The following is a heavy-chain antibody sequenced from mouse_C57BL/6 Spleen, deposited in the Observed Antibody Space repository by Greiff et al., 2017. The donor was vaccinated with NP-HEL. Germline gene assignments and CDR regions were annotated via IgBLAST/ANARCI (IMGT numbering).Heavy chain of an antibody. V-gene: IGHV1-81*01. CDR1: GYTFTSYG. CDR2: IYPRSGNT. CDR3: ARSELGGYFDY. J-gene: IGHJ2*01. Sequence: VKLMESGAELARPGASVKLSCKASGYTFTSYGISWVKQRTGQGLEWIGEIYPRSGNTYYNEKFKGKATLTADKSSSTAYMELRSLTSEDSAVYFCARSELGGYFDYWGQGTTLTVSS.